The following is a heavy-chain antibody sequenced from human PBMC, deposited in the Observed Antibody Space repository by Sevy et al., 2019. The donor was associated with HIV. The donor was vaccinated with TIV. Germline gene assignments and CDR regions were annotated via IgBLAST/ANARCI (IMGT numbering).Heavy chain of an antibody. CDR3: ARVIAAAGTRWFDP. D-gene: IGHD6-13*01. J-gene: IGHJ5*02. CDR1: GGSISSYY. CDR2: IYYSGST. Sequence: SETLSLTCTVSGGSISSYYWSWIRQPPGKGLEWIGYIYYSGSTNYNPSLKSRVTISVDTSKNQFSLKLSSVTAADTAVYYCARVIAAAGTRWFDPWGQGTLVTVSS. V-gene: IGHV4-59*13.